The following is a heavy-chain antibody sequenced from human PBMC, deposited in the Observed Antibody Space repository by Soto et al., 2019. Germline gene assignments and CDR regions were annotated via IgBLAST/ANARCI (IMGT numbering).Heavy chain of an antibody. CDR3: STRAYDTNGYYRFDP. J-gene: IGHJ5*01. CDR1: GGSFSGHS. D-gene: IGHD3-22*01. CDR2: INHSGRV. Sequence: PSETLSLTCAVYGGSFSGHSWTWIRQSPGKGLEWIGDINHSGRVNYSPSLKSRVTISLXXXXXXFXLXLXXXTAAXTAMYYCSTRAYDTNGYYRFDPWGQGTLVTVSS. V-gene: IGHV4-34*01.